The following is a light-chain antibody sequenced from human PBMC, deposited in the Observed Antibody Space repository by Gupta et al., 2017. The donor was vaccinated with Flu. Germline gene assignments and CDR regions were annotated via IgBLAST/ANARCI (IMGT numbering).Light chain of an antibody. J-gene: IGKJ3*01. V-gene: IGKV3-11*01. CDR1: QSVSSY. Sequence: EILLIHSPVTLSLSPGESATRSCRASQSVSSYLAWYQQKPGQAPRLLIYEASNRATGIPARFSGSGSGTNFTLTISSLEPEDFAVYYCQQRSNWPRTFGPGTKVDIK. CDR2: EAS. CDR3: QQRSNWPRT.